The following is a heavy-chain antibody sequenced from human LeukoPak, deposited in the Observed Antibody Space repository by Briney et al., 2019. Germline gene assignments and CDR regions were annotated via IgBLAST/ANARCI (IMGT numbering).Heavy chain of an antibody. V-gene: IGHV3-30*02. D-gene: IGHD2-15*01. Sequence: GGSLRLSCAASGFTFSSYGMHWVRQAPGKGLEWVAFIRYDGSNKYYADSVKGRFTTSRDNSKNTLYLQMNSLRAEDTAVYYCAKDYAGYCSGGSCVAHFDYWGQGTLVTVSS. CDR1: GFTFSSYG. CDR2: IRYDGSNK. J-gene: IGHJ4*02. CDR3: AKDYAGYCSGGSCVAHFDY.